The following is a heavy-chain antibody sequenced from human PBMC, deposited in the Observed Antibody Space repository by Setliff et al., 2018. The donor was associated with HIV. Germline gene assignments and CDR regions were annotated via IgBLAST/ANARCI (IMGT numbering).Heavy chain of an antibody. CDR3: VRERVGGYFDY. CDR1: GYTFTGYY. D-gene: IGHD3-10*01. CDR2: INPNSGGT. J-gene: IGHJ4*02. Sequence: ASVKVSCKASGYTFTGYYMHWVRQAPGQGLEWMGWINPNSGGTNYAQKFQGRVTMTRDTSISTAYMELSRLRAEDTAVYYCVRERVGGYFDYWGQGTLVTVSS. V-gene: IGHV1-2*02.